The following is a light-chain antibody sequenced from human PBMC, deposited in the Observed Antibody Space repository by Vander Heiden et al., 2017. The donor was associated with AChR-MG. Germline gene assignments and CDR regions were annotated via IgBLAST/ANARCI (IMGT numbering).Light chain of an antibody. Sequence: QSALPPPAAVSGSPGPSITISCTGTSSGVVGDNDVAWYQQHPAEAPKLMIYDVSNRPSGGATRCSCAKSGNTAALTTSALQAEDEADYYCSCYTSSSSLWVFGGGTKLTVL. J-gene: IGLJ3*02. CDR3: SCYTSSSSLWV. CDR2: DVS. V-gene: IGLV2-14*03. CDR1: SSGVVGDND.